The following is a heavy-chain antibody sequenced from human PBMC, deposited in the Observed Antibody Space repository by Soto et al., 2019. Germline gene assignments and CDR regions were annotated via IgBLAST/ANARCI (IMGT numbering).Heavy chain of an antibody. J-gene: IGHJ6*03. Sequence: GGSLRLSCAASGFTFSSYGMHWVRQAPGKGLEWVAVISYDGSKKYYADSVKGRFIISRDNSKNTLYLQMNSLRAEDTAVYYCAKERVPAATRRYYYYYMDFWGKGTTVTVSS. CDR1: GFTFSSYG. D-gene: IGHD2-2*01. CDR2: ISYDGSKK. V-gene: IGHV3-30*18. CDR3: AKERVPAATRRYYYYYMDF.